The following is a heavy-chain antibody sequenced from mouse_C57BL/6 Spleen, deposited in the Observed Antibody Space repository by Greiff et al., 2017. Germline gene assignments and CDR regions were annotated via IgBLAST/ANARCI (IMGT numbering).Heavy chain of an antibody. Sequence: VQLQQPGAELVKPGASVKLSCKASGYTFPSYWMHWVKQRPGQGLEWIGMIHPNSGSTNYNEKLKSKATLTVDKSSTTAYMQLSSLTSEDAAVYDCARWYDYDDFDYWGQGTTRTVSS. CDR2: IHPNSGST. CDR3: ARWYDYDDFDY. CDR1: GYTFPSYW. J-gene: IGHJ2*01. V-gene: IGHV1-64*01. D-gene: IGHD2-4*01.